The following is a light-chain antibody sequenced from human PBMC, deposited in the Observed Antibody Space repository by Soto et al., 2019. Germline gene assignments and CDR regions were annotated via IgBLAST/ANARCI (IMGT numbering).Light chain of an antibody. J-gene: IGKJ1*01. CDR2: GAS. Sequence: EIVMTQSPATLSVSPGERATLSCRASQSVSSNLAWYQQKPGQAPSLLIYGASTRATGTPARFSGSGSGTEFTLTISSLQPDDFATYYCQQYNSYSRTFGQGTKVDIK. CDR1: QSVSSN. CDR3: QQYNSYSRT. V-gene: IGKV3-15*01.